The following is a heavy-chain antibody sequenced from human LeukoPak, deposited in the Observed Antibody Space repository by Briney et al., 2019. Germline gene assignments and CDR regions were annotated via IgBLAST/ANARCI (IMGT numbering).Heavy chain of an antibody. CDR2: ISSGGSNI. Sequence: GGSLRLSCEASGFTFSNFEMNWVRQAPGKGLEWVSYISSGGSNIYYADSVKGRFTISRDNAKNSLFLQLNSLRAEDTAVYYCARDKWIRGSYYFDYWGQGTLVTVSS. V-gene: IGHV3-48*03. CDR1: GFTFSNFE. D-gene: IGHD3-10*01. CDR3: ARDKWIRGSYYFDY. J-gene: IGHJ4*02.